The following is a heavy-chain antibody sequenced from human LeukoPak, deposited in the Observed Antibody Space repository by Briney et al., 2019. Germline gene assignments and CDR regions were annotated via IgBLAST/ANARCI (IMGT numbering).Heavy chain of an antibody. V-gene: IGHV3-74*01. CDR1: GFTFSSYW. CDR3: ARDLRVWFGELPDY. J-gene: IGHJ4*02. CDR2: INSDGSST. D-gene: IGHD3-10*01. Sequence: GGSLRLSCAASGFTFSSYWMPWVRQAPGKGLVRVSRINSDGSSTSYADSVKGRFTISRDNAENTLYLQMNSLRAEDTAVYYCARDLRVWFGELPDYWGQGTLVTVSS.